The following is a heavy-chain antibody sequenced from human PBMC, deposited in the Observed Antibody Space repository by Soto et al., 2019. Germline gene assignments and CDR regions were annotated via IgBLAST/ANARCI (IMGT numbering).Heavy chain of an antibody. J-gene: IGHJ4*02. CDR1: GYTFTSYY. Sequence: QVQLVQSGAEVKKPGASVKLSCKASGYTFTSYYMHWVRQAPGQGLEWMGIINPTVGSTFYAQQFQGRVTMTRDTSTSTVYMELSSLGSEDTAVHYCARDKGALLKSNYFDYWGQGTLVTVST. CDR2: INPTVGST. V-gene: IGHV1-46*01. D-gene: IGHD2-15*01. CDR3: ARDKGALLKSNYFDY.